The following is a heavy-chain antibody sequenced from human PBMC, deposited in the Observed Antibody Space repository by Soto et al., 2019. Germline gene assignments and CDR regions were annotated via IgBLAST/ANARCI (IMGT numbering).Heavy chain of an antibody. J-gene: IGHJ4*02. CDR2: ISSNGGNT. V-gene: IGHV3-64D*08. CDR1: GFTFSSYA. D-gene: IGHD1-7*01. CDR3: VKDHGRGNWYYDY. Sequence: GGSLRLSCSASGFTFSSYAMHWVRQAPGKGLEYVSAISSNGGNTYYADSVKGRFTISRDNSKNTLYLQMSSLRAEDTAVYYCVKDHGRGNWYYDYWGQGTLVTVSS.